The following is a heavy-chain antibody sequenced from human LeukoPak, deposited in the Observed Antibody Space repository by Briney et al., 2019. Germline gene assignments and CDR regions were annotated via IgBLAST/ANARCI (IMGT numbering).Heavy chain of an antibody. CDR3: ARGRRYCSSTSCSRRVYYYYYMDV. CDR2: MNPNSGNT. Sequence: GASVKVSSKASGYTFTSYDINWVRQATGQGLEWMVWMNPNSGNTGYAQKFQGRVTMTRNTSISTAYMELSSLRSEDTAVYYCARGRRYCSSTSCSRRVYYYYYMDVWGKGTTVTVPS. CDR1: GYTFTSYD. V-gene: IGHV1-8*01. D-gene: IGHD2-2*01. J-gene: IGHJ6*03.